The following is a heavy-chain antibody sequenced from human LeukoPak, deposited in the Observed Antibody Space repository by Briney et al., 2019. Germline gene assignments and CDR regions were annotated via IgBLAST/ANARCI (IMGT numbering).Heavy chain of an antibody. V-gene: IGHV1-8*02. CDR1: GYTFTSYD. Sequence: GASVKVSCKASGYTFTSYDINWVRQATGQGLEWMGWMNPNSGNTGYAQKFQGRVTMTRNTSISTAYMELSSLRSEDTAVYYCARSGPPRQNYDYVWGSPNWFDPWGQGTLVTVSS. J-gene: IGHJ5*02. CDR2: MNPNSGNT. D-gene: IGHD3-16*01. CDR3: ARSGPPRQNYDYVWGSPNWFDP.